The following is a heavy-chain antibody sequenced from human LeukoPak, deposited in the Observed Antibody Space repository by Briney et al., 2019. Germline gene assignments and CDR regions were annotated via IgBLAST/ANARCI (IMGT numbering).Heavy chain of an antibody. D-gene: IGHD6-19*01. CDR3: ARDLSSGSTGGAFDI. CDR1: GGSFSGYY. CDR2: INHSGST. Sequence: MPSETLSLTCAVYGGSFSGYYWSCIRQPPGKRLEWSGEINHSGSTNYNPSLKSRVTISVDTSKNQFSLKLSSVTAADTAVYYCARDLSSGSTGGAFDIWGQGTMVTVSS. V-gene: IGHV4-34*01. J-gene: IGHJ3*02.